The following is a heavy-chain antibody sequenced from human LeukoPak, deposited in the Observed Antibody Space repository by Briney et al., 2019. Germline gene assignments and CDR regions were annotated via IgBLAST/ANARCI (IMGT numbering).Heavy chain of an antibody. J-gene: IGHJ4*02. D-gene: IGHD3-10*01. CDR1: GYTLTELS. Sequence: ASVKVSCKVSGYTLTELSMHWVRQAPGKGPEWMGGFDPEHGEIIYAQRFQGRVTMTEDTSTDTAYMELSSLRSEDTAVYYCATDLSYYAPGSFYIGFWGQGTLVTVSS. CDR3: ATDLSYYAPGSFYIGF. V-gene: IGHV1-24*01. CDR2: FDPEHGEI.